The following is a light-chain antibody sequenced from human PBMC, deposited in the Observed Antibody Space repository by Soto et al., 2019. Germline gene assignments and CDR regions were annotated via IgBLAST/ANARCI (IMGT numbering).Light chain of an antibody. CDR2: GAS. Sequence: EIVLTQSPGTLSLSPGERATLSCRASQSVSSSYLAWYQQKPVQAPRLLIYGASSRATGIPDRFSGSGSGTGFTLTISRLEPEDFAVYYCQQYGSSPYTFGQGTRLEIK. J-gene: IGKJ5*01. V-gene: IGKV3-20*01. CDR3: QQYGSSPYT. CDR1: QSVSSSY.